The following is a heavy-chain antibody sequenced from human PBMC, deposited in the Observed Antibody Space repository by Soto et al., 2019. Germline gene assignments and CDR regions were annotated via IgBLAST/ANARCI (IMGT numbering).Heavy chain of an antibody. Sequence: GGSLRLSCAASGFTFSDYYMSWIRQAPGKGLEWVSYISSSGSTIYYADSVKGRFTISRDNAKNSLYLQMNSLRAEDTAVYYCARGRFWSDSYYMDVWGKGTTVTVSS. CDR2: ISSSGSTI. J-gene: IGHJ6*03. D-gene: IGHD3-3*01. CDR1: GFTFSDYY. CDR3: ARGRFWSDSYYMDV. V-gene: IGHV3-11*01.